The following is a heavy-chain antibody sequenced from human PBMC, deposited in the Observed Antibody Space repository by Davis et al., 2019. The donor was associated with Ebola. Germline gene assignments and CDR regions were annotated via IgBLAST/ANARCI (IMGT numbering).Heavy chain of an antibody. J-gene: IGHJ5*02. CDR3: ARPGHPRTVAGMIGWFDP. D-gene: IGHD6-19*01. CDR2: INHSGST. V-gene: IGHV4-34*01. CDR1: GGSFSGYY. Sequence: PSETLSLTCAVYGGSFSGYYWSWIRQPPGKGLEWIGEINHSGSTNYNPSLKSRVTISVDTSKNQFSLKVSSVTAADTAVYYCARPGHPRTVAGMIGWFDPWGQGTLVTVSS.